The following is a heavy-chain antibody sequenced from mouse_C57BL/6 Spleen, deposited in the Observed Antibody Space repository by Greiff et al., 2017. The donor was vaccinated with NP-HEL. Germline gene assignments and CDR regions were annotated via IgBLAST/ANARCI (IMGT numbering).Heavy chain of an antibody. CDR2: IWRGGST. D-gene: IGHD2-12*01. CDR1: GFSLTSYG. Sequence: QVQLKESGPGLVQPSQSLSITCTVSGFSLTSYGVHWVRQSPGKGLEWLGVIWRGGSTDYNAAFMSRLSITKDNSKSQVFFKMNSLQADDTAIYYCAKGHYYKGYAMDYWGQGTSVTVSS. CDR3: AKGHYYKGYAMDY. V-gene: IGHV2-5*01. J-gene: IGHJ4*01.